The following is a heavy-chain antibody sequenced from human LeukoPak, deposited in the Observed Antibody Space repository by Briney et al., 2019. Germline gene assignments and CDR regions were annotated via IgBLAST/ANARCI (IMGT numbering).Heavy chain of an antibody. Sequence: GGSLKLSFAASGFTFRNAGMSWVRQAPGKGLEKVSPISSNGGSTYYANSVKGRFTISRDNSKNTLYLQMGSLRAEDMAVYYCAREPYSYGHGYFDYWGQGTLVTVSS. CDR3: AREPYSYGHGYFDY. J-gene: IGHJ4*02. CDR2: ISSNGGST. D-gene: IGHD5-18*01. V-gene: IGHV3-64*01. CDR1: GFTFRNAG.